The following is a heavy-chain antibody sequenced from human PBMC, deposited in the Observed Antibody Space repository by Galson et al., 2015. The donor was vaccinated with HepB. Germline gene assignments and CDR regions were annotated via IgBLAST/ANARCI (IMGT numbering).Heavy chain of an antibody. CDR1: GFSLSTKEVA. V-gene: IGHV2-5*02. J-gene: IGHJ4*02. Sequence: PALVKPTQTLTLTCSFSGFSLSTKEVAVGWIRQPPGKALEWLALIYWDGDKRYSPSLKSRLTITKDTSRNQVVLTMTNMDPVDTATYYCAHERIPRGVFDYWGQGSLVTVSS. CDR3: AHERIPRGVFDY. CDR2: IYWDGDK. D-gene: IGHD2-15*01.